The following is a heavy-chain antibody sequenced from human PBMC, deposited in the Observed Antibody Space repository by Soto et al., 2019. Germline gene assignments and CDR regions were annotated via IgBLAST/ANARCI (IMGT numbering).Heavy chain of an antibody. CDR2: ISWDGGST. Sequence: EVQLVESGGVVVQPGGSLRLSCAASGFTFDDYTMHWVRQAPGKGLEWVSLISWDGGSTYYADSVKGRFTISRDNSKNSLYLQMNSLRTEDTALYYCARATPFNNYYYYGMDVWGQGTTVPVAS. V-gene: IGHV3-43*01. J-gene: IGHJ6*02. CDR3: ARATPFNNYYYYGMDV. CDR1: GFTFDDYT. D-gene: IGHD5-12*01.